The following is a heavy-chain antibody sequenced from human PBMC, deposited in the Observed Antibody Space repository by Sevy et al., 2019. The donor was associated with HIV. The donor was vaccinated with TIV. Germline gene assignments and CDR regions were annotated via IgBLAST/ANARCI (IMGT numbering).Heavy chain of an antibody. Sequence: GGSLRLSCAASGFTFSDYYMSWIRQAPGKGLEWVSYISSGGSTIYYADSVKGRFAISRDNSKNTLYLQMNSLRAEDTAVYYCAKADYRGYYYYGMDVWGQGTTDTVSS. D-gene: IGHD3-10*01. CDR3: AKADYRGYYYYGMDV. J-gene: IGHJ6*02. V-gene: IGHV3-11*04. CDR1: GFTFSDYY. CDR2: ISSGGSTI.